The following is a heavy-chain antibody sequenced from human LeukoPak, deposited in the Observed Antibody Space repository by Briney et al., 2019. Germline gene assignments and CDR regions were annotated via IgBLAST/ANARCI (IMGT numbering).Heavy chain of an antibody. CDR2: ISWNSGSI. Sequence: GGSLRLSCAASGFTFDDYAMHWVRQAPGKGLEWVSGISWNSGSIGYADSVKGRFTISRDNSKNSLYLQMNSLRTEDTALYYCAKARGLIGGAFDIWGQGIMVTVSS. V-gene: IGHV3-9*01. CDR3: AKARGLIGGAFDI. J-gene: IGHJ3*02. CDR1: GFTFDDYA. D-gene: IGHD3-22*01.